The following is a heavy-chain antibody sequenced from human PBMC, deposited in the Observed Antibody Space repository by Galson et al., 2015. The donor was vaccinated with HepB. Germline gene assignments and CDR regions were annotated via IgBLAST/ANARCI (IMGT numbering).Heavy chain of an antibody. D-gene: IGHD2-2*01. CDR3: ALRPRDIVVVPHFDY. J-gene: IGHJ4*02. Sequence: SVKVSCKASGGTFSSYTISWVRQAPGQGLEWMGRIIPILGIANYAQKFQGRVTITADKSTSTAYMELSSPRSEDTAVYYCALRPRDIVVVPHFDYWGQGTLVTVSS. V-gene: IGHV1-69*02. CDR1: GGTFSSYT. CDR2: IIPILGIA.